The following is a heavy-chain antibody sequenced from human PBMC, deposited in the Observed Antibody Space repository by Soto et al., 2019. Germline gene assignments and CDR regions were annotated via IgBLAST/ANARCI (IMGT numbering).Heavy chain of an antibody. V-gene: IGHV3-23*04. D-gene: IGHD1-1*01. CDR1: GFIFSNYA. CDR3: LTWTSGTPDY. J-gene: IGHJ4*02. Sequence: AQLVESGGGLVKPGGSLRLSCAASGFIFSNYAMSWVRQAPGKGLEWLSGISGSASSTYYADSVKGRFTISRDNSKNTLYLQMNSLRAEDTAVYYCLTWTSGTPDYWGQGTLVIVSS. CDR2: ISGSASST.